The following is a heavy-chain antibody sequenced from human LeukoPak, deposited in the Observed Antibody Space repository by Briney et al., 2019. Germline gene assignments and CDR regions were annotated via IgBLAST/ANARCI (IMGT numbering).Heavy chain of an antibody. Sequence: GGSLRLSCAASGFTLSSSWMHWVRQAPGKGLEWVSVIYSGGSTYYADSVKGRFTISRDNSKNTLYLQMNSLRAEDTAVYYCARVQLWPVGNWFDPWGQGTLVTVSS. V-gene: IGHV3-53*01. CDR1: GFTLSSSW. J-gene: IGHJ5*02. CDR3: ARVQLWPVGNWFDP. CDR2: IYSGGST. D-gene: IGHD5-18*01.